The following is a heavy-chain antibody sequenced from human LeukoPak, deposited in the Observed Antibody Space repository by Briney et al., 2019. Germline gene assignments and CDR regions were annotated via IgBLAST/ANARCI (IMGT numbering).Heavy chain of an antibody. D-gene: IGHD3-9*01. V-gene: IGHV3-23*01. CDR1: GFTFSSYA. CDR3: AKVPARDILTFFDY. J-gene: IGHJ4*02. Sequence: GGSLRLSCAASGFTFSSYAMSWVRQAPGKGLEWVSAISGSGGSTYYADSVKGRFTISRDNSKNTLYLQMSSLRAEDTAVYYCAKVPARDILTFFDYWGQGTLVTVSS. CDR2: ISGSGGST.